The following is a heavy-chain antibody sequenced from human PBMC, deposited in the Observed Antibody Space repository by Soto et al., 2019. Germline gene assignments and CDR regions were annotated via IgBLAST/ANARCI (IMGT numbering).Heavy chain of an antibody. Sequence: NPSETLSLTCTVSGGSISSYYWSWIRQPPGKGLEWIGYIYYSGSTYYNPSLKSRVTISIDTSKNQFSLKLSSVTAADTAVYYCARAQTIFGIITVFDYWGQGTLVTVS. J-gene: IGHJ4*02. CDR3: ARAQTIFGIITVFDY. CDR2: IYYSGST. CDR1: GGSISSYY. V-gene: IGHV4-59*12. D-gene: IGHD3-3*01.